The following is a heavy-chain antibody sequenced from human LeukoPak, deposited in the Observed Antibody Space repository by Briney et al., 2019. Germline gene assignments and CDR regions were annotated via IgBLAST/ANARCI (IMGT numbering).Heavy chain of an antibody. D-gene: IGHD6-19*01. J-gene: IGHJ4*02. Sequence: PSETLSLTCTVSGGSISNYYWSWIRQPPGKGLQWIGDIYYSGSTNYNPSLKSRVTISVDPSKNQFSLRLSSVTAADTAIYYCASLERCSSGWFDYWGQGTLVTVSS. V-gene: IGHV4-59*01. CDR3: ASLERCSSGWFDY. CDR1: GGSISNYY. CDR2: IYYSGST.